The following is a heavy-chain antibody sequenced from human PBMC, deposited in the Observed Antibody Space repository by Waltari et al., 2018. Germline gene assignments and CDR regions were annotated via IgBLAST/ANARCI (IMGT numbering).Heavy chain of an antibody. V-gene: IGHV1-2*06. Sequence: GYYMHWVRQAPGQGLEWMGRINPNSGGTNYVQKFQGRVTMTRDTSISTAYMELSRLRSDDTAVYYCAPIAAAGTVFDIWGQGTMVTVSS. CDR3: APIAAAGTVFDI. D-gene: IGHD6-13*01. CDR1: GYY. J-gene: IGHJ3*02. CDR2: INPNSGGT.